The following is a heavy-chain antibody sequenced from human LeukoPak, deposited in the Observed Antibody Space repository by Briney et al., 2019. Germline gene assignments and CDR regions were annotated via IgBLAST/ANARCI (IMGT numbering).Heavy chain of an antibody. CDR1: GYSFTSNY. J-gene: IGHJ4*02. V-gene: IGHV1-46*01. CDR3: ARDQEAFAY. Sequence: ASVKVSCKASGYSFTSNYIHWVRQAPGQGLEWMGMIYPRDGSTSYAQKFQGRVTVTRDTSTSTVHMELSGLRSEETAVYYCARDQEAFAYWGQGPLVNVSS. CDR2: IYPRDGST.